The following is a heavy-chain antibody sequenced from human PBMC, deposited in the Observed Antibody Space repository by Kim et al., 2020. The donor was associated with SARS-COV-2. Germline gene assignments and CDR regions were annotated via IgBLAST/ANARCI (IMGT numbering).Heavy chain of an antibody. CDR1: GFTFSSYW. D-gene: IGHD3-22*01. CDR3: ARGQSSYYYDSSGYYYYYYGMDV. Sequence: GSLRLSCAASGFTFSSYWMHWVRQAPGKGLVWVSRINSDGSSTSYADSVKGRFTISRDNAKNTLYLQMNSLRAEDTAVYYCARGQSSYYYDSSGYYYYYYGMDVWGQGTTVTVSS. CDR2: INSDGSST. V-gene: IGHV3-74*01. J-gene: IGHJ6*02.